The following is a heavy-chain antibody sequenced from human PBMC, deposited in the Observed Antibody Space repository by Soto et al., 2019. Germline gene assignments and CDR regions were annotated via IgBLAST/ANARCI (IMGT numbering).Heavy chain of an antibody. J-gene: IGHJ4*02. V-gene: IGHV3-23*01. CDR1: GFTFSTYG. D-gene: IGHD1-1*01. Sequence: GGSLRLSCAASGFTFSTYGMSWVRQAPGKGLEWVSSISGSGGRMSYAGSVKGRFTISRDNSKKTLYLQMNSLRVEDTAVYYCAKVWLERDYFDFWGQGTLVTVSS. CDR3: AKVWLERDYFDF. CDR2: ISGSGGRM.